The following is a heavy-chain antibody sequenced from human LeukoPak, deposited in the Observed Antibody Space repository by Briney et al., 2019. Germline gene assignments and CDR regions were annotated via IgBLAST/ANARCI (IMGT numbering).Heavy chain of an antibody. D-gene: IGHD3-3*01. J-gene: IGHJ4*02. CDR1: GFTFSNAW. CDR2: IKSKTDGGTT. V-gene: IGHV3-15*01. Sequence: GGSLRLSFAASGFTFSNAWMSWVRQAPGKGLEWVGRIKSKTDGGTTDYAAPVKGRFTISRDDSKNTLYLPMNSLKTEDTAVYYCTTDPSHYDFWSGYYRLEYWGQGTLVTVSS. CDR3: TTDPSHYDFWSGYYRLEY.